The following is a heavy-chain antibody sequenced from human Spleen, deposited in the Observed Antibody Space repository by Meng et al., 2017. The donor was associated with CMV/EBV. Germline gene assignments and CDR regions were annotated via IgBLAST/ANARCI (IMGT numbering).Heavy chain of an antibody. CDR2: ISADNQDT. D-gene: IGHD4-17*01. J-gene: IGHJ4*02. CDR3: ARGGDYGDFHDPFDY. Sequence: ASVKVSCKAPRNFFTRHAITWVRQAPGQGLEWMGWISADNQDTNLIQKFQGRTTLTTDTSTSTAYMELRSLRSDDTAVSYCARGGDYGDFHDPFDYWGQGTLVTVSS. CDR1: RNFFTRHA. V-gene: IGHV1-18*01.